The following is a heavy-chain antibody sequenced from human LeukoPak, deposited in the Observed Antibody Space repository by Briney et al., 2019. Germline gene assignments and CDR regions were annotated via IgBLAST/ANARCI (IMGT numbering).Heavy chain of an antibody. V-gene: IGHV4-30-2*01. J-gene: IGHJ5*02. Sequence: SQTLPLTCAVSGDSISSGDYSWSWIRQPSGKGLEWIGYIFHSGHSFYNPSLKSRITISVDKPKNQFSLRLTSVTAADTAVYYCARELWFVNAPGSWFDPWGQGTLVTVSS. D-gene: IGHD3-10*01. CDR1: GDSISSGDYS. CDR3: ARELWFVNAPGSWFDP. CDR2: IFHSGHS.